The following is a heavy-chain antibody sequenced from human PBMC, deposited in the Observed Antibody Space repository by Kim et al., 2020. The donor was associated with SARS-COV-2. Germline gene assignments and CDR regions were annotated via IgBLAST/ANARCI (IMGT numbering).Heavy chain of an antibody. CDR3: AKEAAWIGSSWYGFDY. J-gene: IGHJ4*02. Sequence: VKGRITSSRDNANNTRYLKMNSLRAEDTAVYYCAKEAAWIGSSWYGFDYWGQGTLVTVSS. V-gene: IGHV3-23*01. D-gene: IGHD6-13*01.